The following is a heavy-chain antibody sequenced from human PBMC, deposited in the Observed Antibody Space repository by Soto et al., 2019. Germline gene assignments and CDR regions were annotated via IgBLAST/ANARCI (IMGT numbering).Heavy chain of an antibody. CDR2: ISSSGSTI. V-gene: IGHV3-11*01. D-gene: IGHD2-15*01. J-gene: IGHJ4*02. CDR1: GFTFTDYY. Sequence: SRTLSCAASGFTFTDYYTNRIRKAPGKGLEWVSYISSSGSTIYYADSVKGRFTISRDNAKNSLYLQMNSLRAEDTAVYYCARVVPGAYCSGGSCYDSSYFDYWGQGTLVTVSS. CDR3: ARVVPGAYCSGGSCYDSSYFDY.